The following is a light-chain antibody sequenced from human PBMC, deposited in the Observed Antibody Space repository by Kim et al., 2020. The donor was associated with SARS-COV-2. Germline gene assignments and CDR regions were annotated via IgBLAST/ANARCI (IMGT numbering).Light chain of an antibody. Sequence: APGDNRPPSCRASRKITSDFLAWYQHKPGQAPRLLIFAVVSRAAGIPDRFSGSGSVTDFTLTISRLEPEDSAVYYCQHYGDSPGTFGQGTKVDIK. CDR3: QHYGDSPGT. CDR1: RKITSDF. CDR2: AVV. J-gene: IGKJ1*01. V-gene: IGKV3-20*01.